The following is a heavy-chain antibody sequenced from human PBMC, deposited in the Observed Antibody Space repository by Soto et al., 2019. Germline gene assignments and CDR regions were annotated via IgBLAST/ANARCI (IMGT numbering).Heavy chain of an antibody. J-gene: IGHJ6*02. CDR2: ISYDGSNK. Sequence: PGGSLRLSCAASGFTFSSYGMHWVRQAPGKGLEWVAVISYDGSNKYYADSVKGRFTISRDNSKNTLYLQMNSLRAEDTAVYYCAKTQGGYTYYYYSGMDVWGQGTTVTVSS. V-gene: IGHV3-30*18. CDR3: AKTQGGYTYYYYSGMDV. CDR1: GFTFSSYG. D-gene: IGHD5-12*01.